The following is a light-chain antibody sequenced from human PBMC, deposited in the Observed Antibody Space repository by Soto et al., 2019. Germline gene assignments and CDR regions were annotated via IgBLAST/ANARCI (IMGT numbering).Light chain of an antibody. CDR1: TSNIGSNI. Sequence: QSVLTQPPSASGTPGQRVTIPCSGSTSNIGSNIVNWYQQLPGTAPKLLIYNNNQRPSGVPDRFSGSKSDTSASLAISGLQSEDEAGFYCAAWDGSLNGYVFGTGTKVTVL. J-gene: IGLJ1*01. CDR2: NNN. V-gene: IGLV1-44*01. CDR3: AAWDGSLNGYV.